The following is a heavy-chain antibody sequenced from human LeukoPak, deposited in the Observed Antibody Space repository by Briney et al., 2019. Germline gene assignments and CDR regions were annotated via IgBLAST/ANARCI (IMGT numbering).Heavy chain of an antibody. CDR2: IKQDGSEK. D-gene: IGHD3-10*01. J-gene: IGHJ4*02. CDR3: ARSGGIIDY. Sequence: GGTLRLSCAASGFTFNSYEMNWVRQAPGKGLEWVANIKQDGSEKYYVDSVKGRFTISRDNAKNSLYLQMNSLRAEDTARYYCARSGGIIDYWGQGTLVTASS. CDR1: GFTFNSYE. V-gene: IGHV3-7*03.